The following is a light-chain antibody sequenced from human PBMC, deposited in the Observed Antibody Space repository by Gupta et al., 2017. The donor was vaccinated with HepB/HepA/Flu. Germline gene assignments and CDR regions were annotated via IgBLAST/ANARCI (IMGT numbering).Light chain of an antibody. CDR2: NDD. CDR3: AAWDDNLNGV. CDR1: SSNIGKNP. Sequence: QSVLTQPPSASGTPGQRVTMSCSGGSSNIGKNPVTWFHQLPGAAPKLLIYNDDQRPSGVPYRFSGSKSGTSASLAISGLQSEDDGVYYCAAWDDNLNGVFGGGTKLTVL. J-gene: IGLJ2*01. V-gene: IGLV1-44*01.